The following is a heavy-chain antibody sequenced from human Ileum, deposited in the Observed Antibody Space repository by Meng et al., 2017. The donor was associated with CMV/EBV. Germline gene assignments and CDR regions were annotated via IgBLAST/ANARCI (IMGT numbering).Heavy chain of an antibody. Sequence: SCKPSGYIFIGFSIQWVRQAPGQGLEWMGRINPNTGETDYAQKFQDRVTMTRDTSTTTAYMELRRLTSNDSAVYYCARVYGDYIFDNWGQGTLVTVSS. CDR3: ARVYGDYIFDN. CDR1: GYIFIGFS. J-gene: IGHJ4*02. D-gene: IGHD4-17*01. CDR2: INPNTGET. V-gene: IGHV1-2*06.